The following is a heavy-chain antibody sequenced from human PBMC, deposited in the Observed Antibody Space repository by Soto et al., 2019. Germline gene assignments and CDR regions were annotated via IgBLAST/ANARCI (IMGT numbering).Heavy chain of an antibody. CDR2: MYNTGST. CDR3: ARGYYYDSSGYYYGYDAFDI. CDR1: GGSISGYY. D-gene: IGHD3-22*01. V-gene: IGHV4-59*12. J-gene: IGHJ3*02. Sequence: SETLSLTCTVSGGSISGYYWSWIRQPPGKGLEWIGYMYNTGSTVYNPSFKSRVTISVDTSKNQFSLKLNSVTAADTAVYYCARGYYYDSSGYYYGYDAFDIWGQGTMVTVSS.